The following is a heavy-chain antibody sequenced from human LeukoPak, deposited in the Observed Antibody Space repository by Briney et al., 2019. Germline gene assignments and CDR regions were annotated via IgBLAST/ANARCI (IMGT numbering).Heavy chain of an antibody. CDR2: INDDGSDT. CDR3: VRGGPSTWS. V-gene: IGHV3-74*01. J-gene: IGHJ5*02. D-gene: IGHD2-15*01. Sequence: GGSLRLSCAASGFTFKIYWMHWVRRVPGKRPVWVSRINDDGSDTIYADSVRGRFTISRDDAKNTVYLQMNNLRAEDTAVYYCVRGGPSTWSWGQGTLVTVSS. CDR1: GFTFKIYW.